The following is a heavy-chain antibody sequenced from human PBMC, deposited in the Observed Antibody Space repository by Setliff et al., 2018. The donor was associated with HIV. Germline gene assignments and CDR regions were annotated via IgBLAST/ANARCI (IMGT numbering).Heavy chain of an antibody. D-gene: IGHD3-3*01. V-gene: IGHV4-59*01. J-gene: IGHJ3*01. CDR1: GGSMSNYY. Sequence: SETLSLTCSVSGGSMSNYYWSWVRQPPGKGLEWMGDIFHTGSSTYNPSLKSRVSLSVDTSKNQFSLRLSAVTAADTAVYYCATGAKNDFWDDPVPNPVDFWGQGTMVTVSS. CDR2: IFHTGSS. CDR3: ATGAKNDFWDDPVPNPVDF.